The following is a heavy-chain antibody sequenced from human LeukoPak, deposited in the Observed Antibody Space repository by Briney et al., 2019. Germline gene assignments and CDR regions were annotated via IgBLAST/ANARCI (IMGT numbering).Heavy chain of an antibody. J-gene: IGHJ4*02. CDR3: ARESVGAYCGGDCYSSFDY. V-gene: IGHV1-69*13. CDR2: IIPIFGTA. Sequence: ASVKVSCKASGGTFSSYAISWVRQAPGQGLEWMGGIIPIFGTANYAQKFQGRVTITADESTSTAYMELSSLRSEDTAVYYCARESVGAYCGGDCYSSFDYWGQGTLVTVSS. D-gene: IGHD2-21*02. CDR1: GGTFSSYA.